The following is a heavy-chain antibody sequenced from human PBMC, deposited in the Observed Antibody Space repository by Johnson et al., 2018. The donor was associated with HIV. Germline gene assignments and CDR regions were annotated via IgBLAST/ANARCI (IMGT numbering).Heavy chain of an antibody. J-gene: IGHJ3*02. D-gene: IGHD1-26*01. CDR1: GFTFDDYG. V-gene: IGHV3-20*04. CDR3: QGDSGSYHGNDAFDI. CDR2: INWNGGST. Sequence: EVRLVETGGGVVRPGGSLRLSCSASGFTFDDYGMTWVRQAPGKGLEWVSGINWNGGSTGYVDSVKGRFTISRDNAKNSLYLQMNSLRAEDTALYYCQGDSGSYHGNDAFDIWGQGTMVTVSS.